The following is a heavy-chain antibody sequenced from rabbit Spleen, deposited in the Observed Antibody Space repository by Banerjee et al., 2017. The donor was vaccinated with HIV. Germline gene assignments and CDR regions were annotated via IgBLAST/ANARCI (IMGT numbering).Heavy chain of an antibody. CDR1: GFSFSSSDY. V-gene: IGHV1S40*01. CDR3: ARDLVAVIGWNFSL. D-gene: IGHD1-1*01. J-gene: IGHJ3*01. CDR2: INTGSGST. Sequence: QSLEESGGGLVQPEGSLTLTCTASGFSFSSSDYMCWVRQAPGKGLEWIGCINTGSGSTYYASWAKGRFTISKTSSTTVTLQMTSLTAADTATYFCARDLVAVIGWNFSLWGQGTLVTVS.